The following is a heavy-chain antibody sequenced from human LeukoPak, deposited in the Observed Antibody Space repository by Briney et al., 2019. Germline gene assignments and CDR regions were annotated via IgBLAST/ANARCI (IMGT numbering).Heavy chain of an antibody. D-gene: IGHD3-10*01. V-gene: IGHV4-59*12. CDR2: IYYSGST. Sequence: ASETLSLTCTVPGGSISSYYWSWIRQPPGKGLEWIGYIYYSGSTNYNPSLKSRVTMSVDTSKNQFSLKLSSVTAADTAVYYCARWFTDDAFDIWGQGTMVTVSS. J-gene: IGHJ3*02. CDR3: ARWFTDDAFDI. CDR1: GGSISSYY.